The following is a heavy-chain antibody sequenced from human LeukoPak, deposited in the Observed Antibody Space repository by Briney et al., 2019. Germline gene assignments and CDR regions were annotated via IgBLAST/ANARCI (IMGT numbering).Heavy chain of an antibody. V-gene: IGHV3-30*04. J-gene: IGHJ5*02. D-gene: IGHD1-26*01. Sequence: GGSLRLSCAASGFTFSSYAMHWVRQAPGKGPEWVAVISYDGSNKYYADSVKGRFTISRDNSKNTLYLQMNSLRAEDTAVYYCTTRSGSYPTWGQGTLVTVSS. CDR3: TTRSGSYPT. CDR1: GFTFSSYA. CDR2: ISYDGSNK.